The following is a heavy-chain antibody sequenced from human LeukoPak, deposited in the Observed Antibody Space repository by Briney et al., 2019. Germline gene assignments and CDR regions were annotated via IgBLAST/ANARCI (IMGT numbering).Heavy chain of an antibody. D-gene: IGHD3-10*01. J-gene: IGHJ4*02. V-gene: IGHV4-4*07. Sequence: SETLSLTCTVSGGSISSYYWSWIQQPAGKGLEWIGRIYTSGSTNYNPSLKSRVTMSVDTSKNQFSLKLSSVTAADTAVYYCARDVQGPYYYGSGSSSFDYWGQGTLVTVSS. CDR1: GGSISSYY. CDR3: ARDVQGPYYYGSGSSSFDY. CDR2: IYTSGST.